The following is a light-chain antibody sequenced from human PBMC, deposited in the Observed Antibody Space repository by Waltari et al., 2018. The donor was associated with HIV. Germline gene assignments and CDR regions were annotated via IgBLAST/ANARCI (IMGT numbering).Light chain of an antibody. V-gene: IGLV2-8*01. Sequence: QSALTQPPSASGSPGQSVTISCTGNSSDVGGYNYVSWYQQHPGKAPKLMIYEVTKRPSGAPDGCAGSKSGNAASLPVSGLQAEDEADYYCSSYAGSNNLLFGGGTKLTVL. CDR1: SSDVGGYNY. CDR3: SSYAGSNNLL. J-gene: IGLJ2*01. CDR2: EVT.